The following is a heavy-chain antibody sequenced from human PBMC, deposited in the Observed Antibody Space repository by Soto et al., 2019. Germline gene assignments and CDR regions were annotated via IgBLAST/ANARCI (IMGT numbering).Heavy chain of an antibody. D-gene: IGHD4-17*01. V-gene: IGHV4-4*02. J-gene: IGHJ5*02. CDR1: GGSISSSNW. CDR2: IDHSGYT. CDR3: GRVRRWLDP. Sequence: SETLSLTCAVSGGSISSSNWWSWVRQPPGKGLEWIGEIDHSGYTNYNPSLKSRVTISVDTSKNQFSLRPTSVTAADTAAYYCGRVRRWLDPWGQGTLVTVS.